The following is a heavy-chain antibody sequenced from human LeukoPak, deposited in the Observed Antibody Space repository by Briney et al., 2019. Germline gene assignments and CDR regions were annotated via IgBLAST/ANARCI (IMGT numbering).Heavy chain of an antibody. CDR1: GGSISSYY. Sequence: ETLSLTCTVSGGSISSYYWSWIRQPPGKGLEWVSAISGSGGSTYYADSVKGRFTISRDNSKNTLYLQMNSLRAEDTAVYYCARRSGIAVAGAFDYWGQGTLVTVSS. CDR3: ARRSGIAVAGAFDY. D-gene: IGHD6-19*01. J-gene: IGHJ4*02. V-gene: IGHV3-23*01. CDR2: ISGSGGST.